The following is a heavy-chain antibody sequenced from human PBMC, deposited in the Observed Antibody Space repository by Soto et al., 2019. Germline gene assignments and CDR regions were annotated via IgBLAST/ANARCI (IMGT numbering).Heavy chain of an antibody. D-gene: IGHD6-6*01. CDR3: ARDKSLVYGMDA. CDR2: INPNSGVT. V-gene: IGHV1-2*02. Sequence: ASVKVSCKASGYTFSDYHIHWVRQAPGQWLEWMGWINPNSGVTKSARKFQGRITMTRDTPIKTAYMELSSLKSDDKAVYYCARDKSLVYGMDAWGQGTTVTVSS. CDR1: GYTFSDYH. J-gene: IGHJ6*02.